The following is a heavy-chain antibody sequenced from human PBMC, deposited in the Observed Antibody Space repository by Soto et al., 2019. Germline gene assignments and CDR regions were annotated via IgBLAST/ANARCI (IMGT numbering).Heavy chain of an antibody. CDR1: GQTFNRYW. CDR3: VRTYCDSWSFDFYGMDV. J-gene: IGHJ6*02. CDR2: IKQDGSEE. Sequence: DVQLAESGGGLVQPGGSLRLSCVASGQTFNRYWMSWVRQAPGKGLEWVANIKQDGSEEYYVDSVKGRFTISRDNAKKSLYLQMNSPRAEDTAMYYCVRTYCDSWSFDFYGMDVWGQGTTVIVSS. V-gene: IGHV3-7*03. D-gene: IGHD3-3*01.